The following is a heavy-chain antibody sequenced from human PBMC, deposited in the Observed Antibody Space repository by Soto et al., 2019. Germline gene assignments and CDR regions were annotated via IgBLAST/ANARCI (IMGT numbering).Heavy chain of an antibody. J-gene: IGHJ6*02. CDR1: GFSLSTSGVC. Sequence: GSVPTLVNPTQTLTLTCTFSGFSLSTSGVCVSWIRQPPGKALEWLALIDWDDDKYYSTSLKTRLTISKDTSKNQVVLTMTNMDPVDTATYYCARIHKDWSSLGHYYYGMDVWGQGTTVTVS. D-gene: IGHD3-9*01. CDR2: IDWDDDK. V-gene: IGHV2-70*01. CDR3: ARIHKDWSSLGHYYYGMDV.